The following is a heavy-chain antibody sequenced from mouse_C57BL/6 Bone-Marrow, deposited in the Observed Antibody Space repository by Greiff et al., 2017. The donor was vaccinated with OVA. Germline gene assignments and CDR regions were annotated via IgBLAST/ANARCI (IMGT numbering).Heavy chain of an antibody. Sequence: EVKLMESGGGLVKPGGSLKLSCAASGFTFSDYGMHWVRQAPEKGLEWVAYISSGSSTIYYADTVKGRFTISRDNAKNTLFLQMTSLRSEDTAMYYCARRYSNYGFAYWGQGTLVTVSA. V-gene: IGHV5-17*01. D-gene: IGHD2-5*01. CDR3: ARRYSNYGFAY. J-gene: IGHJ3*01. CDR2: ISSGSSTI. CDR1: GFTFSDYG.